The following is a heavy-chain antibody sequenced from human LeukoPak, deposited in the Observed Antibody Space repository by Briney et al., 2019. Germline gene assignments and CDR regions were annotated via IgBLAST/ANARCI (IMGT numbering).Heavy chain of an antibody. V-gene: IGHV3-30*03. D-gene: IGHD5-18*01. CDR2: ISDDGSNK. J-gene: IGHJ4*02. CDR3: ARDRVRYSYESGYIDY. Sequence: GGSLRLSCTASGFTFSNYGMHWVRQAPGKGLDWVAIISDDGSNKYYADSVQGRVTISRDNSKNTLYLQMNSLRAEDTAVYYCARDRVRYSYESGYIDYWGQGTLVTVSS. CDR1: GFTFSNYG.